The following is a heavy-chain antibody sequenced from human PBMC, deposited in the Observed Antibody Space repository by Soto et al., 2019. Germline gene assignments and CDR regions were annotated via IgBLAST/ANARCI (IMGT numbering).Heavy chain of an antibody. CDR1: GFTFSSYA. D-gene: IGHD3-16*01. V-gene: IGHV3-23*01. CDR2: ISGSGGST. J-gene: IGHJ4*02. CDR3: AKDYFVWSSEQPYYFDY. Sequence: GGSLRLSCAASGFTFSSYAMSWVRQAPGKGLEWVSAISGSGGSTYYADSVKGRFTISRDNSKSTLYLQMNSLRAEDTAVYYCAKDYFVWSSEQPYYFDYWGQGTLVNVSS.